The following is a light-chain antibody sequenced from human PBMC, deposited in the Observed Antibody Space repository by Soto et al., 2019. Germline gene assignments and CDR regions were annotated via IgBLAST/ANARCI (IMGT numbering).Light chain of an antibody. CDR1: QTISSW. V-gene: IGKV1-5*03. Sequence: DLQMTQSPSTLSGSVGDRVTITCRASQTISSWLAWYQQKPGKAPKLLIYKASTLKSGVPSRFSGSESATEFTLTISSQQPDDSATYFCEHYNSYSVAFGQGTKVELK. CDR3: EHYNSYSVA. J-gene: IGKJ1*01. CDR2: KAS.